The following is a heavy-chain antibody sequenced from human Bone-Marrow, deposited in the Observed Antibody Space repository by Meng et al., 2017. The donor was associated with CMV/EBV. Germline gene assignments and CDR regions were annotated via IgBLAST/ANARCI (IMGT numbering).Heavy chain of an antibody. CDR2: INPNSGGT. CDR3: ARSVLTGYYYYGMDV. Sequence: ASVKVSCKASGDTFSSYTISWVRQAPGQGLEWMGWINPNSGGTNYAQKFQGRVTMTRDTSISTAYMELSRLRSDDTAVYYCARSVLTGYYYYGMDVWGQGTTVTVSS. D-gene: IGHD3-9*01. J-gene: IGHJ6*02. CDR1: GDTFSSYT. V-gene: IGHV1-2*02.